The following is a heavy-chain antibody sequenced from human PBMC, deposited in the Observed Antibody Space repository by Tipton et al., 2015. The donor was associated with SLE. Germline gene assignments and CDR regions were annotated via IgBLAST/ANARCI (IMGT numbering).Heavy chain of an antibody. CDR2: IYYSGSS. D-gene: IGHD7-27*01. V-gene: IGHV4-39*07. J-gene: IGHJ4*02. CDR3: ARDPNGGYGSFDY. Sequence: TLSLTCTVYGGSISSSRYYWGWIRQPPGKGLAWIGRIYYSGSSYYNPSLKSRVTISVDTSKNQFSLKLSSVTAADTAVYYCARDPNGGYGSFDYWGLGALVTVAS. CDR1: GGSISSSRYY.